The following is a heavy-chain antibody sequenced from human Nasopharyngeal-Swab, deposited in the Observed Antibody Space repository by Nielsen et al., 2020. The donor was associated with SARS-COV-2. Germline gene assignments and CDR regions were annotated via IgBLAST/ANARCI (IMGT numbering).Heavy chain of an antibody. CDR2: IKQDGSEK. CDR1: GFTFSSYW. J-gene: IGHJ6*02. CDR3: ARRQYGDDYYYYGMDV. V-gene: IGHV3-7*03. Sequence: GESLKISCAASGFTFSSYWISLVRQAPGKGLEWVANIKQDGSEKYYVDSVKGRFTISRDNAKNSLYLQMNSLRAEDTAVYYCARRQYGDDYYYYGMDVWGQGTTVTVSS. D-gene: IGHD4-17*01.